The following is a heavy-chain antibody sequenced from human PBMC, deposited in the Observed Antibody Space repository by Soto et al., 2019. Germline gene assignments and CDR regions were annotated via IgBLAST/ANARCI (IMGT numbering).Heavy chain of an antibody. J-gene: IGHJ3*01. CDR1: GFTFSGYA. V-gene: IGHV3-23*01. CDR3: AKRFGSGYYSAFDV. D-gene: IGHD3-22*01. Sequence: QAGGSLRLSCAASGFTFSGYAMSWVRQAPGKGLEWVSTISGSGDSTYYADSVKGRFTISRDNSRNTLFLQMNSLRAEDTAVYHCAKRFGSGYYSAFDVWGPRDNGHRLL. CDR2: ISGSGDST.